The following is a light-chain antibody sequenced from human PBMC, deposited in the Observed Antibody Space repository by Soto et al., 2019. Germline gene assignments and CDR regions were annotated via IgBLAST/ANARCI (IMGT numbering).Light chain of an antibody. J-gene: IGKJ4*01. Sequence: VLTQSPATLSLSPGERATLSCRASQSVTKYLPWYQQKPGQALRLVMCDVSKRATGIPARFSGSGSGTDFTLTISSLEPEDFAVYYCHQRSNWSLTFGGGTTLEIK. CDR2: DVS. CDR3: HQRSNWSLT. CDR1: QSVTKY. V-gene: IGKV3-11*01.